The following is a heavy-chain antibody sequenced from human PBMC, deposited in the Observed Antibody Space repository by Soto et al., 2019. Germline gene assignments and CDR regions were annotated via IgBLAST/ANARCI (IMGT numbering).Heavy chain of an antibody. CDR1: GYTFTGYY. CDR3: ARARRLIAAPVPSNYYFDY. V-gene: IGHV1-2*04. D-gene: IGHD6-13*01. J-gene: IGHJ4*02. CDR2: INPNSGGT. Sequence: GXSVKVSFNASGYTFTGYYMHLVRHAPGQGLEWMGWINPNSGGTNYAQKFQGWVTMTRDTSISTAYMELSRLRSDDTAVYYCARARRLIAAPVPSNYYFDYWGQGTLVTVSS.